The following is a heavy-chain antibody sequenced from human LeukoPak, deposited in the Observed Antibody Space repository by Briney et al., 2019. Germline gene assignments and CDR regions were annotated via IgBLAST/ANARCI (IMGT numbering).Heavy chain of an antibody. CDR3: ARVRDGYNHPHDY. D-gene: IGHD5-24*01. V-gene: IGHV1-69*06. CDR2: IIPIFGTA. CDR1: GGTFSSYA. J-gene: IGHJ4*02. Sequence: SVKVSCKASGGTFSSYAISWVRQPPGQGLEWMGRIIPIFGTANYAQKFQGRVTITADKSTSTAYMELSSLRSEDTAVYYCARVRDGYNHPHDYWGQGTLVTVSS.